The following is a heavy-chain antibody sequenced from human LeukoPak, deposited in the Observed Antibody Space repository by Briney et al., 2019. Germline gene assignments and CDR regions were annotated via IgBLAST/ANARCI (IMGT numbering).Heavy chain of an antibody. CDR2: ISGSGGST. CDR1: GFTFSSYA. CDR3: AKPRDSSGYYYVAFDY. D-gene: IGHD3-22*01. V-gene: IGHV3-23*01. J-gene: IGHJ4*02. Sequence: QPGGSLRLSCAASGFTFSSYAMSWVRQAPGKGLEWVSAISGSGGSTYYADSVKGRFTISRDNSKNTLYLQMNSLRAEDTAVYYCAKPRDSSGYYYVAFDYWGQGTLVTVSS.